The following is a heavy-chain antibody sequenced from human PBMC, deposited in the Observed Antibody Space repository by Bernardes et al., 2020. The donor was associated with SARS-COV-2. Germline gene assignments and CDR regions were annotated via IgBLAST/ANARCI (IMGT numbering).Heavy chain of an antibody. V-gene: IGHV3-30-3*01. CDR2: ISYDGSNK. CDR3: ARVLPYSSSLRPPNMWGAFDI. CDR1: GFTFSSYA. D-gene: IGHD6-13*01. Sequence: GGSLRLSCAASGFTFSSYAMHWVRQAPGKGLEWVAVISYDGSNKYYADSVKGRFTISRDNSKNTLYLQMNSLRAEDTAVYYCARVLPYSSSLRPPNMWGAFDIWGQGTMVTVSS. J-gene: IGHJ3*02.